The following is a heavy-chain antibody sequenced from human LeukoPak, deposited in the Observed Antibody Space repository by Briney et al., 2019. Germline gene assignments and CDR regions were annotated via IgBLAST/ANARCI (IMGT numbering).Heavy chain of an antibody. CDR2: IYYSGSN. D-gene: IGHD3-10*01. V-gene: IGHV4-39*01. CDR1: GGSISSSSYY. J-gene: IGHJ6*03. Sequence: SETLSLTCTVSGGSISSSSYYWGWIRQPPGKGLEWIGSIYYSGSNYYNPSLKSRVTISVDTSKNQFSLQLSSVTAADTAVYYRARRAYYYGSGSYQHYYYYYMAVWGKGTTVTVSS. CDR3: ARRAYYYGSGSYQHYYYYYMAV.